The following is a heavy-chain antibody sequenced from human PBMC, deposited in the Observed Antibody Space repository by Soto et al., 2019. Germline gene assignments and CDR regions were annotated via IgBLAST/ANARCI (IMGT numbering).Heavy chain of an antibody. V-gene: IGHV1-18*04. CDR2: ISAYNGNT. J-gene: IGHJ4*02. Sequence: ASVKVSCKASGYTFTSYGISWVRQAPGQGLEWMGWISAYNGNTNYAQKLQGRVTMTTDTSTSTAYMELRSLRSDDTAVYYCARHYYDSSGSNPYYFDYWGQGTLVTVYS. D-gene: IGHD3-22*01. CDR3: ARHYYDSSGSNPYYFDY. CDR1: GYTFTSYG.